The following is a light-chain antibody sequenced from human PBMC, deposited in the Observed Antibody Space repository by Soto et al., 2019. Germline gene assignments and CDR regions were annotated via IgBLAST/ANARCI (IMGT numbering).Light chain of an antibody. Sequence: EIVMTQSPATLSVSPGERATLSCRASQSVRSNLVWYKQKPGQAPRLLIYGASTRATGIPARFSGSGSGTEFTLTISSLPSEDFAVYYCQQYNNWPALTFGGGTKVEIK. CDR2: GAS. V-gene: IGKV3-15*01. CDR1: QSVRSN. J-gene: IGKJ4*01. CDR3: QQYNNWPALT.